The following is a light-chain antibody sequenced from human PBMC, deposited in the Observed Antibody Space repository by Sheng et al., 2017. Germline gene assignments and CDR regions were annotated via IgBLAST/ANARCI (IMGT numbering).Light chain of an antibody. CDR3: QQYDSSPFT. J-gene: IGKJ5*01. CDR1: QRVRSTH. CDR2: GAS. Sequence: EIVLTQSPGTLSLSPGERVTLSCRASQRVRSTHLAWYQQIPGQAPRLLMYGASNRAAGIPDRFSGSGSGTDFTLTISRLEPEDFAVYYCQQYDSSPFTFGQGTRLEIK. V-gene: IGKV3-20*01.